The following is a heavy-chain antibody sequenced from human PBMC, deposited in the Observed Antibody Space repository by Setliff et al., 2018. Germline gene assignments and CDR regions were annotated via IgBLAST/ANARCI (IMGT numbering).Heavy chain of an antibody. V-gene: IGHV3-74*01. CDR1: GFTFSSYW. Sequence: VGSLRLSCAASGFTFSSYWMHWVRQAPGKGLVWVSRINSDGSSTSYEDSVEGRFTISRDNAKNTLYLQMNSLRAEDTAVYYCARAHSSTLSVHDYWGQGTLVTVSS. CDR3: ARAHSSTLSVHDY. CDR2: INSDGSST. J-gene: IGHJ4*02. D-gene: IGHD2-2*01.